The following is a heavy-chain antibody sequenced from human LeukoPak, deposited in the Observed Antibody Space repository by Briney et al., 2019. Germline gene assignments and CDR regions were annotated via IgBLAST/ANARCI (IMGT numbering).Heavy chain of an antibody. J-gene: IGHJ4*02. V-gene: IGHV3-21*03. CDR3: ARVNIGSGYSLDY. D-gene: IGHD2/OR15-2a*01. CDR2: ILVSSSHT. Sequence: GGSLRLSCAVSGFIFRGNAMNWVRQAPGKGLEWVSSILVSSSHTYYADSVKGRFTISRDNAKNSLYLQMNSLRVEDTAVYYCARVNIGSGYSLDYWGQGTLVTVSS. CDR1: GFIFRGNA.